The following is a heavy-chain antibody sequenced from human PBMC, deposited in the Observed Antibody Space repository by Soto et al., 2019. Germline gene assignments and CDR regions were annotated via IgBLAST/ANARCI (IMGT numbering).Heavy chain of an antibody. CDR2: IIPIFGTA. V-gene: IGHV1-69*12. J-gene: IGHJ6*02. CDR3: ARDRGFGVPYAASKGGMDV. CDR1: GGTFSSYA. Sequence: QVQLVQSGAEVKKPGSSVKVSCKASGGTFSSYAISWVRQAPGQGLEWMGGIIPIFGTANYAQKFQGRVTITADESTSTAYMELSSLRSEDTAVYYCARDRGFGVPYAASKGGMDVWGQGTTVTVSS. D-gene: IGHD3-3*01.